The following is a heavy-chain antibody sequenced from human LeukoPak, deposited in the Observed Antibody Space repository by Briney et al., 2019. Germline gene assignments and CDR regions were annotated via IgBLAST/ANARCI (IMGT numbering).Heavy chain of an antibody. CDR2: IYYSGST. CDR3: ARTSYYDLLAGHQPFDN. D-gene: IGHD3-9*01. Sequence: PSETLSLTCAIYGGSFTGYYWSWIRQPPGRGLECVEHIYYSGSTNYNPSLKSRIAIAEVKSKNQFSLKLISLTTWYTALPSWARTSYYDLLAGHQPFDNWGQGAPFTVSS. CDR1: GGSFTGYY. V-gene: IGHV4-34*01. J-gene: IGHJ4*02.